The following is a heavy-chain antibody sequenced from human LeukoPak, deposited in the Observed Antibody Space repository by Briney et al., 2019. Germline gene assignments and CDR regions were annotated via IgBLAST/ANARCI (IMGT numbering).Heavy chain of an antibody. V-gene: IGHV3-30*04. CDR2: ISYDGSNK. J-gene: IGHJ4*02. Sequence: GGSLRLSCAASGFTFSSYAMHWVRQVPGKGLEWVAVISYDGSNKYYADSVKGRFTISRDNSKNTLYLQMNSLRAEDTAVYYCARGVGYLDYWGQGTLVTVSS. CDR1: GFTFSSYA. CDR3: ARGVGYLDY.